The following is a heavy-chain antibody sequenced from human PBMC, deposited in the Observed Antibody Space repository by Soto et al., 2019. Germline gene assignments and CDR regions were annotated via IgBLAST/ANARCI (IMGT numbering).Heavy chain of an antibody. Sequence: GSLRLSCAASGFTFSSYAMSWVRQAPGKGLEWVSAISGSGGSTYYADSVKGRFTISRDNSKNTLYLQMNSLRAEDTAVYYCAKIFYDYIWGSYRYNWFDPWGQGTLVTVSS. J-gene: IGHJ5*02. V-gene: IGHV3-23*01. CDR3: AKIFYDYIWGSYRYNWFDP. CDR1: GFTFSSYA. CDR2: ISGSGGST. D-gene: IGHD3-16*02.